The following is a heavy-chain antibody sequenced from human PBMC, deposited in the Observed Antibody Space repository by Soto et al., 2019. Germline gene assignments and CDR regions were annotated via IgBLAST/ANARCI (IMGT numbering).Heavy chain of an antibody. J-gene: IGHJ4*02. Sequence: PGGSLRLSCAASGFTFSSYAMSWVRQAPGKGLEWISAVSGSGGSTYYADSVEGRFTISRDNSKNTVYLQMNSLRLEDTAVYYCARGPSYSDSYFDYWGQGTLVTVSS. V-gene: IGHV3-23*01. D-gene: IGHD4-17*01. CDR3: ARGPSYSDSYFDY. CDR1: GFTFSSYA. CDR2: VSGSGGST.